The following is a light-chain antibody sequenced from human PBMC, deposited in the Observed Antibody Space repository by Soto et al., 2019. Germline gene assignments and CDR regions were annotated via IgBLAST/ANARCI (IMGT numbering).Light chain of an antibody. CDR1: SSNIGSNT. V-gene: IGLV1-44*01. CDR2: SNN. J-gene: IGLJ1*01. Sequence: QSVLTQPPSASGTPGQRVTISCSGGSSNIGSNTVNWYQQLPGTAPKLLIYSNNQRPSGVPDRFSGSKSGTSASLAISGLQSEDEADYYCCSYAGSSTLYVFGTGTKVTVL. CDR3: CSYAGSSTLYV.